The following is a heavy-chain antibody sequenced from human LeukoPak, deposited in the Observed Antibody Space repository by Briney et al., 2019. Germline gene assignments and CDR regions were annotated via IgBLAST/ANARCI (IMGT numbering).Heavy chain of an antibody. Sequence: SETLSLTCTVSGGSISSGDYYWSWIRQPPGKGLEWIGYIYYGGSTYYNPSLKSRVTISVDTSKNQFSLKLSSVTAADTAVYYCARDLVVVPDGPGRYYYYYYMDVWGKGTTVTVSS. D-gene: IGHD2-2*01. CDR2: IYYGGST. J-gene: IGHJ6*03. V-gene: IGHV4-30-4*08. CDR1: GGSISSGDYY. CDR3: ARDLVVVPDGPGRYYYYYYMDV.